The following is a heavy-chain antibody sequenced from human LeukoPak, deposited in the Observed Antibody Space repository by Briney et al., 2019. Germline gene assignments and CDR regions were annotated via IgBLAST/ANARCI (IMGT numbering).Heavy chain of an antibody. CDR2: ISGSGGST. CDR3: ARDAYSSSNYFDY. D-gene: IGHD6-6*01. V-gene: IGHV3-23*01. J-gene: IGHJ4*02. CDR1: GFTFSNAW. Sequence: PGGSLRLSCAASGFTFSNAWMSWVRQAPGKGLEWVSTISGSGGSTYYADSVRGRFTISRDNSKNTLYLQMNSLRAEDTAVYYCARDAYSSSNYFDYWGQGTLVTVSS.